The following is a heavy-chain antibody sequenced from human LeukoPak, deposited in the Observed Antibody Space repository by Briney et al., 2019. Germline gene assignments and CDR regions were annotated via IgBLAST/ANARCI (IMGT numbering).Heavy chain of an antibody. V-gene: IGHV3-7*01. CDR1: GFTFSSYW. CDR3: ARLHPARMELLGYYYYGMDV. J-gene: IGHJ6*02. CDR2: IKQDGSEK. D-gene: IGHD1-26*01. Sequence: GGSLRLSCAASGFTFSSYWMSWVRQAPGKGLEWVANIKQDGSEKYYVDSVKGRFTISRDNAKNSLYLQMNSLRAEDTAVYYCARLHPARMELLGYYYYGMDVWGQGTTVTVSS.